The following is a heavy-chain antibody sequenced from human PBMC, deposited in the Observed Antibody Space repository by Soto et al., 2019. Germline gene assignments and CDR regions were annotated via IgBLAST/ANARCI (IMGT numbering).Heavy chain of an antibody. V-gene: IGHV3-33*01. CDR1: GFTSSLYG. CDR3: ATWQGSLNFHY. CDR2: IWDDGRRK. Sequence: GGSLRLSCAASGFTSSLYGMHWVRQAPGKGLEWVAAIWDDGRRKDYADSVKDRLFISRDNSKNTLYLQLDSLRPEDTAVYYCATWQGSLNFHYWGQGTLVTVSS. J-gene: IGHJ4*02.